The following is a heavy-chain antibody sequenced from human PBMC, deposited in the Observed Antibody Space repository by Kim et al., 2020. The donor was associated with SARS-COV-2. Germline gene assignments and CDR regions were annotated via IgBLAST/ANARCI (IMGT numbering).Heavy chain of an antibody. Sequence: NYNPSLKSRVTISVDKSKNQFSLKLSSVTAADTAVYYCARDSGVVNLFDYWGQGTLVTVSS. D-gene: IGHD3-3*01. J-gene: IGHJ4*02. V-gene: IGHV4-4*02. CDR3: ARDSGVVNLFDY.